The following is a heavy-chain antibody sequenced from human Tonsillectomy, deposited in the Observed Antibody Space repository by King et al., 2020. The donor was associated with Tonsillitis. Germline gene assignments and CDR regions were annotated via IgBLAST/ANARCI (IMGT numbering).Heavy chain of an antibody. J-gene: IGHJ4*02. Sequence: QLVQSGAEVKKPGASVKVSCAASGYTFTSYDINWVRQATGQGLEWMGWMNPNTGNTGYAQKFEGRVTMTRDTSITTAYMELSSLSSEDTAVYYCARGSWPACSSGTCRYHFESWGQGTLITVSS. CDR1: GYTFTSYD. V-gene: IGHV1-8*01. CDR3: ARGSWPACSSGTCRYHFES. D-gene: IGHD2-15*01. CDR2: MNPNTGNT.